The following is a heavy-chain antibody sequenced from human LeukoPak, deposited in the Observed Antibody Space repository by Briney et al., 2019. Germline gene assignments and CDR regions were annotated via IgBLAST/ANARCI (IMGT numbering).Heavy chain of an antibody. Sequence: PGGSLRLSCAASGFTFSSYGMYWVRQAPGKGLEWVSYISFSGSNVHYADSVKGPFTISRDNSKSTLFLQMNSLRPEDTAVYYCAKPTTGSPTAAGLDYWGQGTLVTVSS. V-gene: IGHV3-30*02. CDR1: GFTFSSYG. CDR2: ISFSGSNV. J-gene: IGHJ4*02. D-gene: IGHD1-1*01. CDR3: AKPTTGSPTAAGLDY.